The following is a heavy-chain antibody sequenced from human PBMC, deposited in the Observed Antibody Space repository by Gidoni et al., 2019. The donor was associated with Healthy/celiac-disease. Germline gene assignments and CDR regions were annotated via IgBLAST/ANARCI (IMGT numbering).Heavy chain of an antibody. CDR2: INPNSGGT. CDR3: ARVVVVPAALWVQPSDAFDI. J-gene: IGHJ3*02. CDR1: GYTFTGSY. D-gene: IGHD2-2*01. Sequence: QVQLVQSGAEVKKPGASVTVSCKASGYTFTGSYMPWVRQAPGQGLEWMGWINPNSGGTNYAQKFQGRVTMTRDTSISTAYMELSRLRSDDTAVYYCARVVVVPAALWVQPSDAFDIWGQGTMVTVSS. V-gene: IGHV1-2*02.